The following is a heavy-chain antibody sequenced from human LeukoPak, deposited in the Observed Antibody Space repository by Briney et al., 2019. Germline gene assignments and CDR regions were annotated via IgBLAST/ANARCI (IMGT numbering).Heavy chain of an antibody. CDR1: GYSFTSYW. D-gene: IGHD2-15*01. Sequence: GESLKISCKGSGYSFTSYWIGWVRQMPGKGLEWMGIIHPGDSDTRYSPSFQGQVIISADKSISTAYLQWSSLKASDTAMYYCARHEASHCSGGSCYYSLDYWGQGTLVTVSS. CDR2: IHPGDSDT. V-gene: IGHV5-51*01. J-gene: IGHJ4*02. CDR3: ARHEASHCSGGSCYYSLDY.